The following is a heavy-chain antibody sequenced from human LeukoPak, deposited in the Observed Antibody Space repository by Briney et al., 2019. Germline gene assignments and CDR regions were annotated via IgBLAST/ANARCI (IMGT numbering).Heavy chain of an antibody. CDR1: GFPFSNYA. CDR3: ARDLGYCSSTSCRRVFFDY. J-gene: IGHJ4*02. D-gene: IGHD2-2*01. V-gene: IGHV3-30*04. CDR2: ISYDGSNK. Sequence: PGGSLRLSCAASGFPFSNYAMHWVRQAPGKGLEWVAVISYDGSNKYYADSVKGRFTISRDNSKNTLYLQMNSLRAEDTAVYYCARDLGYCSSTSCRRVFFDYWGQGTLVTVSS.